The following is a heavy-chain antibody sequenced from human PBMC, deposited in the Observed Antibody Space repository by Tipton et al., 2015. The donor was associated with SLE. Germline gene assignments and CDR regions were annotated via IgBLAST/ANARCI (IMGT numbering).Heavy chain of an antibody. V-gene: IGHV3-23*01. J-gene: IGHJ5*02. D-gene: IGHD3-3*01. Sequence: SLRLSCTASGFTFSDYAMSWVRQAPGKGLEWVSAISGNEITINYADSVEGRFTISRDNSKSTLYLQMNSLRAEDTAVYYCAKHYDFWSGRSENWFDPWGQGTLVTVSS. CDR2: ISGNEITI. CDR1: GFTFSDYA. CDR3: AKHYDFWSGRSENWFDP.